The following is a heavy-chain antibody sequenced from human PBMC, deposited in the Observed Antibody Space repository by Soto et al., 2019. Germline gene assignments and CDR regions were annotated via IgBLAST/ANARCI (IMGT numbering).Heavy chain of an antibody. D-gene: IGHD3-16*01. CDR3: ASHRGNTFGPYDD. J-gene: IGHJ4*01. CDR2: IYHSGST. Sequence: TSETLSLTCAVSGASISSGHWWRWVRQSPGKGLEWIGEIYHSGSTNHNPSLKSRVIISVDKSRNQFSLKLSSVTAADTAVYFCASHRGNTFGPYDDWGQGTQVT. V-gene: IGHV4-4*02. CDR1: GASISSGHW.